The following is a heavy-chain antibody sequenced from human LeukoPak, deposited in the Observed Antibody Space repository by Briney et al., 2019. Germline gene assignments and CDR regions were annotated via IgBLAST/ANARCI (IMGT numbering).Heavy chain of an antibody. CDR2: ITGSGGST. D-gene: IGHD7-27*01. CDR1: GFTFSTYA. V-gene: IGHV3-23*01. CDR3: AKNWGNFDC. Sequence: PGGSLRLSCAASGFTFSTYAMSWVRQAPGKGLEWVSAITGSGGSTYYADTVKGRFTISRDNSKNTLYLQMNSLRAEDTAVYYCAKNWGNFDCWGQGTLVTVSS. J-gene: IGHJ4*02.